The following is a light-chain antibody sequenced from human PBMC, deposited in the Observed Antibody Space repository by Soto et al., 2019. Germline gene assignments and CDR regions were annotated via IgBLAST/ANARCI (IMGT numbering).Light chain of an antibody. CDR2: GAS. CDR3: QHYGSSPWT. J-gene: IGKJ1*01. CDR1: QSVSSSN. Sequence: EIVLTQSPGPLPLSPGDRATLYCRASQSVSSSNLAWYQQKRGQSPKLLIYGASSRATGIPDRFSGSGFGPDFTLTISRLEPEDFAVYFCQHYGSSPWTVGQGTKVEL. V-gene: IGKV3-20*01.